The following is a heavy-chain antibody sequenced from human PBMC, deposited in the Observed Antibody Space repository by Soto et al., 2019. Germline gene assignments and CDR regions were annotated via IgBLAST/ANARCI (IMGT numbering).Heavy chain of an antibody. CDR3: ARTGAERGYYNYYYGMDV. Sequence: TSETLSLTCTVSGGSISSSSYYWGWIRQPPGKGLEWIGSIYYSGSTYYNPSLKSRVTISVDTSKNQFSLKLSSVTAADTAVYYCARTGAERGYYNYYYGMDVWGHGTTVTVS. D-gene: IGHD1-1*01. J-gene: IGHJ6*02. V-gene: IGHV4-39*01. CDR1: GGSISSSSYY. CDR2: IYYSGST.